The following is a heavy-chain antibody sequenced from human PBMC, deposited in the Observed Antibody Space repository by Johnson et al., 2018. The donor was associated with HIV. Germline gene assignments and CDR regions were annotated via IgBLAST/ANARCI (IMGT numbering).Heavy chain of an antibody. CDR3: ARDPFRDAFDI. CDR2: ISYDGGNK. V-gene: IGHV3-30-3*01. Sequence: QVQLVESGGGVVQPGRSLRLSCAASGFTFSSYAMHWVRQAPGKGLEWVAVISYDGGNKYYADSGKGRFTISRDNAKNSLYLQMNSLRAEDTALYYCARDPFRDAFDIWGQGTMVTVSS. J-gene: IGHJ3*02. CDR1: GFTFSSYA.